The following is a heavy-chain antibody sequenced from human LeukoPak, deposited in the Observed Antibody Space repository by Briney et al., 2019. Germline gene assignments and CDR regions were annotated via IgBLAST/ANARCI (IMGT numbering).Heavy chain of an antibody. CDR3: ARAGKGDGYNFGY. CDR1: GYTFTSYY. V-gene: IGHV1-46*01. Sequence: GALVKVSCKASGYTFTSYYMHWVRQAPGQGLEWMGINNPSGGSTSYAQKFQGRVTMTRDMSTSTVYMELSSLRSEDTAVYYCARAGKGDGYNFGYWGQGTLVTVSS. D-gene: IGHD5-24*01. J-gene: IGHJ4*02. CDR2: NNPSGGST.